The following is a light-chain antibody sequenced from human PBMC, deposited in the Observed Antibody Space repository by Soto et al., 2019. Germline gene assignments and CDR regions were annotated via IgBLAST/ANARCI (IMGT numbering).Light chain of an antibody. J-gene: IGKJ5*01. CDR2: KVS. V-gene: IGKV2-30*02. Sequence: DVVMTQSPLSLPVTLGQPASISCRSNQSLVHSDGIAYFSWFQQRPGRSPRRLIYKVSNRDSGVPARFSGSGSGTDFALKISRVEAEDVGGYYCMQGTHWPITFGQATRLEIK. CDR3: MQGTHWPIT. CDR1: QSLVHSDGIAY.